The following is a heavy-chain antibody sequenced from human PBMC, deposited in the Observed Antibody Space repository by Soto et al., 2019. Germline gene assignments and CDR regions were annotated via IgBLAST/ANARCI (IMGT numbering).Heavy chain of an antibody. J-gene: IGHJ5*02. D-gene: IGHD2-15*01. CDR3: ARTFVDGMAGFGP. CDR2: ISSGGTYT. CDR1: GFTLSTYW. V-gene: IGHV3-74*01. Sequence: EVQLVESGGGLVQPGGSLRLSCAASGFTLSTYWMHWVRQVPGKGLVWVSRISSGGTYTNYADSVKGRFTISRDSARNTLFLQMNYLTGEDTAVYYCARTFVDGMAGFGPWGQGTPVTVSS.